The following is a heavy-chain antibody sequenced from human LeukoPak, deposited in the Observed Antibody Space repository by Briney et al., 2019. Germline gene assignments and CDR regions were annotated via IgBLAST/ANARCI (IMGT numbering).Heavy chain of an antibody. CDR1: GGSFSGYY. J-gene: IGHJ4*02. D-gene: IGHD3-22*01. V-gene: IGHV4-34*01. Sequence: MPSETLSLTCAVYGGSFSGYYWSWIRQPPGKGLEWIGEINHSGSTNYNPSLKSRVTISVDTSKNQFSLKLSPVTAADTAVYYCAGTMNYYDSSGPPEYWGQGTLVTVSS. CDR3: AGTMNYYDSSGPPEY. CDR2: INHSGST.